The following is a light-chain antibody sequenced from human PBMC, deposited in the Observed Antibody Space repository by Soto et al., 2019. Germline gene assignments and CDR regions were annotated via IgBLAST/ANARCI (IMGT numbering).Light chain of an antibody. Sequence: EIVMTQSPVTLSVSPGERVTLSCRASQSVDSYLAWHQQKPGQAPRLLIYGGSTRATGIPGRFSGSGSGTEITLTISSLQSEDFAVYYCQQYKNWPKTFGQGTKVEIK. CDR2: GGS. J-gene: IGKJ1*01. CDR3: QQYKNWPKT. V-gene: IGKV3-15*01. CDR1: QSVDSY.